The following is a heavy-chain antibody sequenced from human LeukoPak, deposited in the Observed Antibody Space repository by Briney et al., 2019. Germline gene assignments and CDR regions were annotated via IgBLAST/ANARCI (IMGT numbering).Heavy chain of an antibody. Sequence: GASVKVSCKASGGTFSSYAISWVRQATGQGLEWMGWMNPNSGNTGYAQKFQGRVTMTRNTSISTAYMELSSLRSEDTAVYYCASIAVAGYSLDYWGQGTLVTVSS. CDR1: GGTFSSYA. V-gene: IGHV1-8*02. CDR3: ASIAVAGYSLDY. D-gene: IGHD6-19*01. J-gene: IGHJ4*02. CDR2: MNPNSGNT.